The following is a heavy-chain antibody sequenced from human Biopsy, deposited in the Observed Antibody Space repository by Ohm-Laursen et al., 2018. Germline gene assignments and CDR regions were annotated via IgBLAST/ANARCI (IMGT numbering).Heavy chain of an antibody. Sequence: ASVKVSCKASGGGFKSYALSWVRQAPGQGLEWMGWINTENGNTIYAQNLQGRVTMTADTSTSTAYMEVTSLRSDDTAVYYCARAELEPVYYYYGMDVWGQGTTVTVSS. CDR2: INTENGNT. J-gene: IGHJ6*02. CDR3: ARAELEPVYYYYGMDV. V-gene: IGHV1-18*01. D-gene: IGHD1-1*01. CDR1: GGGFKSYA.